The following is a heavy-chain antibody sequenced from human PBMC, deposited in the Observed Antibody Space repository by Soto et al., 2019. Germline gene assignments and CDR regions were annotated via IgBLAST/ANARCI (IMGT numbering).Heavy chain of an antibody. V-gene: IGHV3-23*01. CDR2: MSGSGGST. CDR1: GFTFSSYA. Sequence: GGSLRLSCAASGFTFSSYAMNWVRQAPGKGLEWVSSMSGSGGSTYYADSVKGRFTISRDNSKNTLYLQMNSLRADDTAVYYCAKYAPFSFQKSWFDPWGQGTLVTVSS. CDR3: AKYAPFSFQKSWFDP. J-gene: IGHJ5*02.